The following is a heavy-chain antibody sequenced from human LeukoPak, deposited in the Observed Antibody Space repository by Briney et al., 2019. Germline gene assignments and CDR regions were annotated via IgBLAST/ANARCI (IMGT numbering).Heavy chain of an antibody. CDR3: ARDPEGFDGPSNFFDT. CDR1: GASITGGFSA. J-gene: IGHJ5*02. Sequence: PSGTLSLTCTVSGASITGGFSAWGWVRRSPGKALEWIGTISHAGTTFLNPSLKSRVTISVDAAKSPVSLRLTSVTAAASATYFCARDPEGFDGPSNFFDTWEQGILVTVSS. V-gene: IGHV4-39*02. D-gene: IGHD5-24*01. CDR2: ISHAGTT.